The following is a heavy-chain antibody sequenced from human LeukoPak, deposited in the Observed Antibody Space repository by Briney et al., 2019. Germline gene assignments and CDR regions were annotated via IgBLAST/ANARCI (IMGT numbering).Heavy chain of an antibody. CDR2: INPSGGST. Sequence: GASVKVSCKASGYTFTSYYMHWVRQAPGQGLEWMGIINPSGGSTSYAQKFQGRVTMTRDTSISTAYMELSRLRSDDTAVYYCAIMVRGVIIFAFDIWGQGTMVTVSS. V-gene: IGHV1-46*01. CDR3: AIMVRGVIIFAFDI. CDR1: GYTFTSYY. D-gene: IGHD3-10*01. J-gene: IGHJ3*02.